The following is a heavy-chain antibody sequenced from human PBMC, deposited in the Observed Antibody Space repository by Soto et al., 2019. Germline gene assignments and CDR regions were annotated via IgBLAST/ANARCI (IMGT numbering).Heavy chain of an antibody. CDR1: GGASSGDA. V-gene: IGHV1-69*01. D-gene: IGHD5-12*01. CDR2: IIPIFGTV. J-gene: IGHJ3*02. Sequence: LVHGAWQAAGGASSGDAGGRGRMDPGQGLEWLGGIIPIFGTVNYAPQVQGRVTITADQSTSTAYMGLSSLRSEDTAVYCCARALSCCSGYVVAFDIWGQGSTVPSPQ. CDR3: ARALSCCSGYVVAFDI.